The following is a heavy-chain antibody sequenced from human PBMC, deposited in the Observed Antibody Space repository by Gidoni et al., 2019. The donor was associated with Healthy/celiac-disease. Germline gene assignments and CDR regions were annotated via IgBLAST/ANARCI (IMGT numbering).Heavy chain of an antibody. J-gene: IGHJ4*02. CDR1: GFPFSSYC. CDR3: ATYYYDSSGYYPWYFDY. Sequence: VQLVESGGGLVKPGGSLRLSCAASGFPFSSYCMNWVRQAPVKGLEWVSSISSSSSYIYYADSVKGRFTIARDNAKNSLYLQMNSLRAEDTAVYYCATYYYDSSGYYPWYFDYWGQGTLVTVSS. D-gene: IGHD3-22*01. CDR2: ISSSSSYI. V-gene: IGHV3-21*01.